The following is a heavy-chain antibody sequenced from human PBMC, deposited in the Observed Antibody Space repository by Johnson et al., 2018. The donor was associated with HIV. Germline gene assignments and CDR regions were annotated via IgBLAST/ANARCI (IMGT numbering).Heavy chain of an antibody. D-gene: IGHD2-21*01. CDR2: IYNDGSRT. Sequence: MLLVESGGGLVQPGGSLRLSCAASGFAFRTHWMVWVRQVPGKGPVWVARIYNDGSRTSYADSVKGRFTISRDNAKNTVDLQMNSLRVEETAVYYCAKVDCGGDTCAGFDPFNLWGQGTLVTVSS. CDR3: AKVDCGGDTCAGFDPFNL. J-gene: IGHJ3*01. V-gene: IGHV3-74*02. CDR1: GFAFRTHW.